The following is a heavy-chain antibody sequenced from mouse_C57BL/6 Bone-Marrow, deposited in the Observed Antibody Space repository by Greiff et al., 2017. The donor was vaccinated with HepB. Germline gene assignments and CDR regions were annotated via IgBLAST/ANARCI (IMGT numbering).Heavy chain of an antibody. D-gene: IGHD1-1*01. J-gene: IGHJ4*01. CDR2: IDPSDSET. V-gene: IGHV1-52*01. CDR1: GYTFTSYW. CDR3: ARFITTVVATNYYAMDY. Sequence: VQLQQPGAELVRPGSSVKLSCKASGYTFTSYWMHWVKQRPIQGLEWIGNIDPSDSETHYNQKFKDKATLTVDKSSSTAYMQLSSLTSEDSAVYYCARFITTVVATNYYAMDYWGQGTSVTVSS.